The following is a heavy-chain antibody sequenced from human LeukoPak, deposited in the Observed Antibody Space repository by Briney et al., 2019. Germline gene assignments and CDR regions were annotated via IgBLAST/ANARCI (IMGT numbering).Heavy chain of an antibody. V-gene: IGHV3-48*01. J-gene: IGHJ4*02. CDR2: ISSSGSTI. Sequence: GGSLRLSCAASGFTFSDYGMAWVRQAPGKGLEWVSYISSSGSTIYYADSVKGRFTISRDNAKNSLYLQMNSLRAEDTAVYYCARVLHKRNYDSSTYYGYWGQGTLVTVSS. CDR3: ARVLHKRNYDSSTYYGY. D-gene: IGHD3-22*01. CDR1: GFTFSDYG.